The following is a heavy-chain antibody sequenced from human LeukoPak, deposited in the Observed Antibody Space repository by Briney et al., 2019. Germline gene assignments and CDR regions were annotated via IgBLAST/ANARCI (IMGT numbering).Heavy chain of an antibody. D-gene: IGHD1-26*01. CDR3: ARGFRSGSYHDFDS. CDR2: IKQDGSEK. Sequence: PGGSLRLSCAVSGFTFSSYWMSWVRQAPGRGLEWVANIKQDGSEKYYVDSVKGRFTISRDNTKNSLYLQMNSLRVEDTAVYYCARGFRSGSYHDFDSWGQGTLVTVSS. J-gene: IGHJ4*02. CDR1: GFTFSSYW. V-gene: IGHV3-7*03.